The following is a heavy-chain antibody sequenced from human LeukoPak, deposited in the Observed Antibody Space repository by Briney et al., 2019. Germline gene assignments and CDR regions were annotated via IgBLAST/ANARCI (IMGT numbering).Heavy chain of an antibody. CDR1: GCTFTSYD. D-gene: IGHD2-15*01. J-gene: IGHJ3*02. V-gene: IGHV1-8*01. CDR2: MNPNSGNT. Sequence: ASVKVSCKASGCTFTSYDINWVRQATGQGLEWMGWMNPNSGNTGYAQKFQGRVTMTRNTSISTAYMELSSLRSEDTAVYYCARGECSGGSCYRFPFDIWGQGTMVTVSS. CDR3: ARGECSGGSCYRFPFDI.